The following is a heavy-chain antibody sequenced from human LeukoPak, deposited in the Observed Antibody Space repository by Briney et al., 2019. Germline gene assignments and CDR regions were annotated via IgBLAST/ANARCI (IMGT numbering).Heavy chain of an antibody. Sequence: ASVKVSCKASGYTFTSYGISWVRQAPGQGLEWMGWISAYNGNTNYAQKLQGRVTMTTDTSTSTAYMELRSLRSDDTAVYYCARAGSCGGGSCYLDYWGQGTLVTVSS. D-gene: IGHD2-15*01. CDR3: ARAGSCGGGSCYLDY. J-gene: IGHJ4*02. CDR1: GYTFTSYG. CDR2: ISAYNGNT. V-gene: IGHV1-18*01.